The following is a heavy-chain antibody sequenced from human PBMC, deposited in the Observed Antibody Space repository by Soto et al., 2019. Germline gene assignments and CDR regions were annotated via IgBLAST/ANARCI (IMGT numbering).Heavy chain of an antibody. Sequence: QVQLVQSGPEVRKPGASVRLSCATSGYNFNQYYIHWVRQAPGQGLEWMGIINRRGGTTDYAHKFRGRVTVTGDTSTRTAYMESSSLRSEDTAVYFCARGPDDSDVPRWDHWGQGTLITVSS. J-gene: IGHJ4*02. V-gene: IGHV1-46*02. CDR3: ARGPDDSDVPRWDH. CDR1: GYNFNQYY. CDR2: INRRGGTT. D-gene: IGHD4-17*01.